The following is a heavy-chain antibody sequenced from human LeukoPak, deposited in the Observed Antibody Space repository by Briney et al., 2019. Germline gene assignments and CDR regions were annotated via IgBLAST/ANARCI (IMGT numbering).Heavy chain of an antibody. D-gene: IGHD3-10*01. J-gene: IGHJ1*01. CDR2: TYYRSKWYN. CDR1: GDSVSSSSVA. CDR3: ATDLSGGISMLPGVIND. Sequence: SQTLSLTCAISGDSVSSSSVAWNWIRQSPSRGLEWLGRTYYRSKWYNDYAESVKSRITINADTSKTPFPPHLTSVTPQDTPLSYCATDLSGGISMLPGVINDWGQGPQVPVSS. V-gene: IGHV6-1*01.